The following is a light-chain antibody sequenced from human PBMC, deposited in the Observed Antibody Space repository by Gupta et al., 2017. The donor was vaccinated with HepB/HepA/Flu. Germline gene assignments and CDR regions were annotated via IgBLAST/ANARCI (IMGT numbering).Light chain of an antibody. Sequence: ERATLSCRASQSVSSNLAWYQQKPGQAPRLLXYGASTRATGIPARFSGSGSGTXFTLTISSLQSEDLAVXYXQXYNNWPPITFGQGTRLEIK. CDR1: QSVSSN. CDR2: GAS. CDR3: QXYNNWPPIT. V-gene: IGKV3-15*01. J-gene: IGKJ5*01.